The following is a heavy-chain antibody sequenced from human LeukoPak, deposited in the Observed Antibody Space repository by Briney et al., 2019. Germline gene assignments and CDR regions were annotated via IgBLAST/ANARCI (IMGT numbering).Heavy chain of an antibody. Sequence: SETLSLTCTVSGGSISSSSYYWGWIRQPPGKGLEWIGSIYYSGSTNYNPSLKSRVTISVDTSKNQFSLKLSSVTAADTAVYYCARGRFGSSSWVYSSGQNAFDIWGQGTMVTVSS. D-gene: IGHD6-6*01. CDR3: ARGRFGSSSWVYSSGQNAFDI. V-gene: IGHV4-39*07. CDR1: GGSISSSSYY. J-gene: IGHJ3*02. CDR2: IYYSGST.